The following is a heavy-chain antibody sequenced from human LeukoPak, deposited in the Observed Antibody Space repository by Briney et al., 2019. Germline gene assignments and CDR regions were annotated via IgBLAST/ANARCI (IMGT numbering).Heavy chain of an antibody. CDR3: ARGYPGGATHGQYFDY. J-gene: IGHJ4*02. Sequence: AASVKVSCKASGYTFTSYDINWVRQATGQGLEWMGWMNPNSGNTGYAQKFQGRVTMTRNTSISTAYVELSSLRSEDTAVYYCARGYPGGATHGQYFDYWGQGTLVTVSS. CDR1: GYTFTSYD. D-gene: IGHD1-26*01. V-gene: IGHV1-8*01. CDR2: MNPNSGNT.